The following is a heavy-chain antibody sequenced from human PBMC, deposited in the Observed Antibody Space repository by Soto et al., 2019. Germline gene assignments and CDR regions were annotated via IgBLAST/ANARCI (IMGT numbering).Heavy chain of an antibody. CDR2: IIPIFGTA. D-gene: IGHD3-10*01. Sequence: QVQLVQSGAEVKKPGSSVKVSCKASGGTFSSYAISWVRQAPGQGLEWMGGIIPIFGTANYAQKLQGRVTSTADEPTSTAYTVPSSLTAEEKAVYYCARAYYYGSGSYDENYYYDYRDVWGKGTTVIVS. CDR3: ARAYYYGSGSYDENYYYDYRDV. J-gene: IGHJ6*03. V-gene: IGHV1-69*01. CDR1: GGTFSSYA.